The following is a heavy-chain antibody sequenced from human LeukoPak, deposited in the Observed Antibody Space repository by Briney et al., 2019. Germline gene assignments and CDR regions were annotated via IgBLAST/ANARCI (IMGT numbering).Heavy chain of an antibody. J-gene: IGHJ5*02. CDR1: GGSFSAYY. CDR3: ARGCYDLWSGYWRWFDP. V-gene: IGHV4-34*01. Sequence: RTSETLSLTCAVYGGSFSAYYWSWIRQPPGKGLECIGEINHSGSTNYNPSLKSRVTISVDTSKNQFSLKLSSVTAADTAVYYCARGCYDLWSGYWRWFDPWGQGTLVTVSS. CDR2: INHSGST. D-gene: IGHD3-3*01.